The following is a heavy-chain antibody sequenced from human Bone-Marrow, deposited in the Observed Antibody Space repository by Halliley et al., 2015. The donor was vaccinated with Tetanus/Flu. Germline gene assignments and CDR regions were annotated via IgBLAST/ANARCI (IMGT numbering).Heavy chain of an antibody. V-gene: IGHV3-43*02. D-gene: IGHD3-10*01. CDR3: AKRSYFTYYGLDG. CDR2: ISGDGAST. Sequence: LEWVSLISGDGASTYYADSVKGRFSLSRDNSKNSVYLQMHNLRTDDTALYYCAKRSYFTYYGLDGWGQGTTVTVSS. J-gene: IGHJ6*02.